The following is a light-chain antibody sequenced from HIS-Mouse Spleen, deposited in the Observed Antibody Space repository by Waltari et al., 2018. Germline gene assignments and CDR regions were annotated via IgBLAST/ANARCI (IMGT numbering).Light chain of an antibody. Sequence: QSALTQPRPVSGSPGQSVTISCTGTSSDVGGYNYVPWYQQHPGKAPKLLIYEVSKRPSGVPDRFSGSKSGNTASLTISGLQAEDEADYYCCSYAGSYTYVFGTGTKVTVL. CDR3: CSYAGSYTYV. J-gene: IGLJ1*01. CDR1: SSDVGGYNY. CDR2: EVS. V-gene: IGLV2-11*01.